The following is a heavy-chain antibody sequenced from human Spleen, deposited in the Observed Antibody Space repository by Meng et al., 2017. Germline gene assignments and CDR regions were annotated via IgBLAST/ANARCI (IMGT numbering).Heavy chain of an antibody. CDR3: ARDQTGATLFDL. J-gene: IGHJ4*02. Sequence: ASVKVSCKASGYTFTNYYIHWVRQAPGQGLEWMGMINPSNGLTTYAKKFQGRVTMTRDTSTSTVYMELSSLRSEDTAVYYCARDQTGATLFDLWGQGTLVTVSS. CDR2: INPSNGLT. D-gene: IGHD1-1*01. V-gene: IGHV1-46*01. CDR1: GYTFTNYY.